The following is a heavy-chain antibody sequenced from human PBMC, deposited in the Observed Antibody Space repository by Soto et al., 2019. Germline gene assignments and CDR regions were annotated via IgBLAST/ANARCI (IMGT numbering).Heavy chain of an antibody. CDR3: APEGNCRGRTCYSQYFHL. J-gene: IGHJ1*01. D-gene: IGHD2-15*01. V-gene: IGHV1-46*01. Sequence: QVQLVQSGAEVKKPGASVKVSCKTSGYIFTAYSMHWVRQAPGQGLEWMGVVNPSGGSAHYAQSFGGRVTLTRETSTSTFDMEPSSLRSDDTAVYYWAPEGNCRGRTCYSQYFHLWGQGTLVNESS. CDR1: GYIFTAYS. CDR2: VNPSGGSA.